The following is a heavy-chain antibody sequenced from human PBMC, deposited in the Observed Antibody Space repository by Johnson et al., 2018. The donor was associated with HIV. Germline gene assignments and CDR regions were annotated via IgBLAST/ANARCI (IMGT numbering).Heavy chain of an antibody. CDR1: GFTFSSYW. V-gene: IGHV3-7*02. J-gene: IGHJ3*02. CDR3: ASSQLWLAPDDAFDI. CDR2: IKQDGAEI. Sequence: VQLVESGGGLVQPGGSLRLSCEASGFTFSSYWMSWVRQAPGKGLEWVANIKQDGAEIFYVDSVKGRFTISSDNAKNTLYLQMNSLRAEDTAVYYFASSQLWLAPDDAFDIWGQGTMVTVCS. D-gene: IGHD2-21*01.